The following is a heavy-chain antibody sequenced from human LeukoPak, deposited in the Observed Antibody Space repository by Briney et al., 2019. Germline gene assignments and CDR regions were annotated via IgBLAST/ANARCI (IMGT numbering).Heavy chain of an antibody. Sequence: PSETLSLTCTVSGYSISSGYYWGWIRQPPGKGLEWIGSIYHSGSTYYNPSLKSRVTISVDTSKNQFSLKLSSVTAADTAVYYCARDPGGSYFSWFDPWGQGTLVTVSS. J-gene: IGHJ5*02. CDR1: GYSISSGYY. CDR2: IYHSGST. D-gene: IGHD1-26*01. CDR3: ARDPGGSYFSWFDP. V-gene: IGHV4-38-2*02.